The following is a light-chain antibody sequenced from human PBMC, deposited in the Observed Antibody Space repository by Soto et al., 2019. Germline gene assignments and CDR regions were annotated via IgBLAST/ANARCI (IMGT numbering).Light chain of an antibody. V-gene: IGKV3-20*01. Sequence: TVLTQSPGTLSLSPGERATLSCRARQSVSSSYLAWYQQKPGQAPRLLIFDASIRVPTTPARFSGSVSGTDFTLTISRLEPENFAVYYCQQYGSSPLTFGQGTKVDI. J-gene: IGKJ1*01. CDR3: QQYGSSPLT. CDR1: QSVSSSY. CDR2: DAS.